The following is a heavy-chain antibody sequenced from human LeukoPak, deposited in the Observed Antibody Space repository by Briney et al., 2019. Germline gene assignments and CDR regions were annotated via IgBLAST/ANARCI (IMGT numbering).Heavy chain of an antibody. Sequence: PETLSLTCTVSGGSISSYYWSWIRQPPGKGLEWIGYIYYSGSTNYNPSLKSRVTISVDTSKNQFSLKLSSVTAADTAVYYCARVSRDYDILTGYYDYWGQGTLVTVSS. CDR1: GGSISSYY. D-gene: IGHD3-9*01. CDR2: IYYSGST. J-gene: IGHJ4*02. V-gene: IGHV4-59*01. CDR3: ARVSRDYDILTGYYDY.